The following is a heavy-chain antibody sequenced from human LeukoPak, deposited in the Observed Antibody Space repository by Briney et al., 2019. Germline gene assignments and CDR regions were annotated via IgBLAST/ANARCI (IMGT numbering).Heavy chain of an antibody. V-gene: IGHV4-59*01. CDR2: IYYSGST. CDR3: ARDVREVRPQYKGWFDL. J-gene: IGHJ5*02. Sequence: PSETLSLTCTVSGGSISSYYWSWIRQPPGKGLEWIGYIYYSGSTNYNPSLKSRVSISVDTSKNQFSLKLSSVTAADTAVYYCARDVREVRPQYKGWFDLWGQGTLVTVSS. CDR1: GGSISSYY. D-gene: IGHD1-14*01.